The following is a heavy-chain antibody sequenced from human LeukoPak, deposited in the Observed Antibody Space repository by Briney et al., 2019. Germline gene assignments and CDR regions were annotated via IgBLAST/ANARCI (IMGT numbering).Heavy chain of an antibody. CDR3: ARRRVITLYGMDV. V-gene: IGHV1-69*13. CDR1: GGTFSSYA. D-gene: IGHD2/OR15-2a*01. CDR2: IIPIFGTA. Sequence: SVKVSCKASGGTFSSYAISWVRQAPGQGLEWMGGIIPIFGTANYAQKFQGRVTITADESTSTAYMELSSLRAEDTAVYYCARRRVITLYGMDVWGQGTTVTVSS. J-gene: IGHJ6*02.